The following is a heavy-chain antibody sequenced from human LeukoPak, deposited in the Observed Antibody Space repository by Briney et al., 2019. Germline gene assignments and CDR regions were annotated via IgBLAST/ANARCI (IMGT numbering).Heavy chain of an antibody. V-gene: IGHV4-4*07. D-gene: IGHD3-10*01. Sequence: PSETLSLTCTVSGGSISSYYWSWIRQPAGKGLEWIGRIHTSGSTNYNPSLKSRVTMSVDTSKNQFSLKLSSVTAADTAVYYCAGTLYYYGSGSYFSPYYFDYWGQGTLVTVSS. CDR3: AGTLYYYGSGSYFSPYYFDY. CDR1: GGSISSYY. J-gene: IGHJ4*02. CDR2: IHTSGST.